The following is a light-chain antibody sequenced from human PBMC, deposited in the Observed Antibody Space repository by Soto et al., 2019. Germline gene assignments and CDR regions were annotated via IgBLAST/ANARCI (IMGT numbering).Light chain of an antibody. CDR2: SND. V-gene: IGLV1-44*01. J-gene: IGLJ1*01. CDR1: RSNIGSNN. CDR3: AAWDDSLNGVYV. Sequence: QSVLTQPPSASGTPGQRVTISCSGSRSNIGSNNVYWYQQLPGTAPKLLIYSNDKRPSGVPDRFSGSKSGTSASLAITGLQSEDEAYYYCAAWDDSLNGVYVFGPGTKVTVL.